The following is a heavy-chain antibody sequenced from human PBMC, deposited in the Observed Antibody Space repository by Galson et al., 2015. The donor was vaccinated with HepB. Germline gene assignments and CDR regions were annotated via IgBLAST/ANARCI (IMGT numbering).Heavy chain of an antibody. CDR1: GFTVSSNY. Sequence: SLRLSCAASGFTVSSNYMSWVRQAPGKGLEWVSVIYSGGSTYYADSVKGRFTISRDNSKNTLYLQMNSLRAEDTAVYYCARGGYSSSWYDYYGMDVWGQGTTVTVSS. V-gene: IGHV3-66*02. CDR2: IYSGGST. D-gene: IGHD6-13*01. CDR3: ARGGYSSSWYDYYGMDV. J-gene: IGHJ6*02.